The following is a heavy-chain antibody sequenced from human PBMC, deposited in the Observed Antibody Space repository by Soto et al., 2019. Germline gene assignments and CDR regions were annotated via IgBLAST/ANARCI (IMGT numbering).Heavy chain of an antibody. CDR1: GYSFSAYY. D-gene: IGHD4-17*01. V-gene: IGHV1-2*04. Sequence: QVQLVQSGAEVKKPGASVRVSCKASGYSFSAYYIHWMRQAPGQGLEWMGWINPNSGGTKFAQKCQGWVTMTRDTAISTAYMELSRLKSDDTAVYFCARESGGTTATLDYYYFYMDVWGKGTTVTVSS. J-gene: IGHJ6*03. CDR2: INPNSGGT. CDR3: ARESGGTTATLDYYYFYMDV.